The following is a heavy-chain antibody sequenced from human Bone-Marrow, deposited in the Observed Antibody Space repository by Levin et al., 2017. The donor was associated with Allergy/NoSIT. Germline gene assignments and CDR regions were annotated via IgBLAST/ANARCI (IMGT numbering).Heavy chain of an antibody. CDR2: IYDSGNT. Sequence: SQTLSLTCTVSGGSISSGSYYWTWIRQPPGKGLEWIGYIYDSGNTDYNPSLKSRVTISLDTSENQFSLRLTSVTAADTAVYYCAREGVAIFGVISSPNYYGMDVWGQGTAVTVSS. CDR1: GGSISSGSYY. J-gene: IGHJ6*02. CDR3: AREGVAIFGVISSPNYYGMDV. D-gene: IGHD3-3*01. V-gene: IGHV4-61*01.